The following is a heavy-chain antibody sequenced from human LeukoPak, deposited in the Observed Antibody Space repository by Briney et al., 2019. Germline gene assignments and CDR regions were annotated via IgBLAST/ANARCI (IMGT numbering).Heavy chain of an antibody. CDR1: GFTFSSYE. V-gene: IGHV3-48*03. D-gene: IGHD1-26*01. Sequence: GGSLRLSCAASGFTFSSYEMNWVRQAPGKGLEWVSYISSSGSTIYYADSVKGRFTISRDNAKNSLYLQKNSLRAEDTAVYYCARAPKFRLVGVPKGPFDPWGQGTLVTVSS. CDR2: ISSSGSTI. CDR3: ARAPKFRLVGVPKGPFDP. J-gene: IGHJ5*02.